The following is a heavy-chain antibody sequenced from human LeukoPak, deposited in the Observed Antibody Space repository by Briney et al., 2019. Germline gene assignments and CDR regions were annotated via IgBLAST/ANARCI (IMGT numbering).Heavy chain of an antibody. CDR2: NSAYNGNT. CDR3: ARDIVVVTANDYYCGMDV. J-gene: IGHJ6*02. CDR1: GYTFTSYG. D-gene: IGHD2-21*02. Sequence: ASVKVSCKASGYTFTSYGISWVRQAPGQGLEWMGWNSAYNGNTNYAQKLQGRVTMTTDTSTSTAYMELRSLRSDDTAVYYCARDIVVVTANDYYCGMDVWGQGTTVTVSS. V-gene: IGHV1-18*01.